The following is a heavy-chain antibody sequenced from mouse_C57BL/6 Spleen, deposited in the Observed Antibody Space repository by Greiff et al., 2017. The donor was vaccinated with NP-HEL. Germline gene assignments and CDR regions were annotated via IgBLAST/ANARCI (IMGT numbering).Heavy chain of an antibody. CDR1: GYSFTGYY. D-gene: IGHD3-2*02. Sequence: EVQLQQSGPELVKPGASVKISCKASGYSFTGYYMNWVKQSPEKSLEWIGEINPSTGGTTYNQKFKAKATLTVDKSSSTAYMQLKSLTSEDSAVYYCARVAQATDFDYWGQGTTLTVSS. CDR3: ARVAQATDFDY. J-gene: IGHJ2*01. CDR2: INPSTGGT. V-gene: IGHV1-42*01.